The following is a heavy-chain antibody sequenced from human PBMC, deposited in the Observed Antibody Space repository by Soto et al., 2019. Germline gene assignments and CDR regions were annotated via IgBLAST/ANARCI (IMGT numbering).Heavy chain of an antibody. CDR3: ASHLVMSGTRGFDT. J-gene: IGHJ5*02. Sequence: QVQLQESGPGLVKPSGTLSLTCAVSSGSIFSSNWWSWVRQPPGKGLEWIGETRNSGGANYNPSLQCQGTITVDRSKHHFFLELASVSAADTAVYSCASHLVMSGTRGFDTWGLGALVTVSS. CDR1: SGSIFSSNW. D-gene: IGHD6-13*01. V-gene: IGHV4-4*02. CDR2: TRNSGGA.